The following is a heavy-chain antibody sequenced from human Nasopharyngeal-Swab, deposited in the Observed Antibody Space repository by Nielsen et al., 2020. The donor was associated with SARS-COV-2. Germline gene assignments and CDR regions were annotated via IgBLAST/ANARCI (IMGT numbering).Heavy chain of an antibody. CDR2: ISSSGSTI. CDR1: GFTFSDYY. V-gene: IGHV3-11*04. D-gene: IGHD3-10*01. Sequence: GESLKISCAAPGFTFSDYYMSWIRQAPGKGLEWVSYISSSGSTIYYADSVKGRFTISRDNAKNSLYLQMNSLRAEDTAVYYCARGSPVWFGELFPDYWGQGTLVTVSS. CDR3: ARGSPVWFGELFPDY. J-gene: IGHJ4*02.